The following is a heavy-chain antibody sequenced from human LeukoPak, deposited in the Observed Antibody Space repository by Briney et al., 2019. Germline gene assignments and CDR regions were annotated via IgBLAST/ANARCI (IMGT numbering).Heavy chain of an antibody. D-gene: IGHD3-10*01. J-gene: IGHJ4*02. Sequence: GGSLRLSCAASGFTFSYCSMNWVRQAPGKGLEGVSSISSSGDYRYYADSVKGRFTISRDNAKNPLYLQMTSLRAEDTAVYYCAKEGASDSYGSGSHYGIFDYWGQGTLVTVSS. CDR1: GFTFSYCS. CDR2: ISSSGDYR. V-gene: IGHV3-21*01. CDR3: AKEGASDSYGSGSHYGIFDY.